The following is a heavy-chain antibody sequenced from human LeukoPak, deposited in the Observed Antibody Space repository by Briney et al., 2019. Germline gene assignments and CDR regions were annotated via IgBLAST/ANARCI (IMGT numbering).Heavy chain of an antibody. D-gene: IGHD6-13*01. CDR3: ARVPAAVDY. V-gene: IGHV4-59*01. CDR2: IYYSGST. CDR1: GGSISSYY. Sequence: SETLSLTCTVSGGSISSYYWSWIRQPPGKGLEWIGYIYYSGSTNYNPSLRSRVTISVDTSKNQFSLKLSSVTAADTAVYYCARVPAAVDYWGQGTLVTVSS. J-gene: IGHJ4*02.